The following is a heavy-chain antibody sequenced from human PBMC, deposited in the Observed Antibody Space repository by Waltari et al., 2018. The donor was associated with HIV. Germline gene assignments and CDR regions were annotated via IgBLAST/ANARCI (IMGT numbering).Heavy chain of an antibody. D-gene: IGHD2-2*01. J-gene: IGHJ3*02. CDR2: SNPNTGGA. V-gene: IGHV1-2*02. CDR1: GNSFRGYY. Sequence: QLVQSGAEIKKPGDSVRVSCKSSGNSFRGYYITWVRQTPAYEFEWLGWSNPNTGGANYAQKFQGRVTMIRDTSVTATYMNLTALTSADTAVYFCVSSYQRSTGHASAFDIWGQGTVISVSS. CDR3: VSSYQRSTGHASAFDI.